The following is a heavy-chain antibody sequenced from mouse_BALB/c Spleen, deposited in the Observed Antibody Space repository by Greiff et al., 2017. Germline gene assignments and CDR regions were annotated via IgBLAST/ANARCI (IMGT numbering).Heavy chain of an antibody. CDR2: IWGGGST. CDR3: AREMGLRRGPWFAY. Sequence: VKLQESGPGLVAPSQSLSITCTVSGFSLTGYGVNWVRQPPGKGLEWLGMIWGGGSTDYNSAIKSRLSISKNNSKSHVFLQMNSLQTDDTARYYWAREMGLRRGPWFAYWGQGTLVTVSA. J-gene: IGHJ3*01. V-gene: IGHV2-6-7*01. D-gene: IGHD2-4*01. CDR1: GFSLTGYG.